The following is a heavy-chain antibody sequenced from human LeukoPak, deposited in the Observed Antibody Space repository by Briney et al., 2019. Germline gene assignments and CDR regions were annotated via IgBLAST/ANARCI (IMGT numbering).Heavy chain of an antibody. D-gene: IGHD6-19*01. CDR1: GYTLTELS. CDR2: FDPEDGET. Sequence: ASVKVSCKVSGYTLTELSMHWVRQAPGKGLEWMGGFDPEDGETIYAQKSQGRVTMTEDTSTDTAYMELSSLRSEDTAVYYCAMYSGWYDYFDYWGQGTLVTVSS. J-gene: IGHJ4*02. V-gene: IGHV1-24*01. CDR3: AMYSGWYDYFDY.